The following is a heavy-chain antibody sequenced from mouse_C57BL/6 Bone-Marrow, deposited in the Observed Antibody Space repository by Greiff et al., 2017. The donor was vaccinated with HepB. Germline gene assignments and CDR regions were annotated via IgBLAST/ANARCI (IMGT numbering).Heavy chain of an antibody. CDR2: ISDGGSYT. Sequence: EVMLVESGGGLVKPGGSLKLSCAASGFTFSSYAMSWVRHTPEKRLEWVATISDGGSYTYYPDNVKGRFTISRDNAKNNLYLQMSHLKSEDTAMYYCARDLDGTGYFDVWGTGTTVTVSS. CDR1: GFTFSSYA. D-gene: IGHD4-1*01. CDR3: ARDLDGTGYFDV. J-gene: IGHJ1*03. V-gene: IGHV5-4*01.